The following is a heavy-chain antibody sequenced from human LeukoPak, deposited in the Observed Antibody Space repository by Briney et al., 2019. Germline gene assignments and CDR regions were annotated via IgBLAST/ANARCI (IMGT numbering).Heavy chain of an antibody. V-gene: IGHV3-15*07. CDR1: GFTFSNAW. CDR2: IKSRADGGTT. Sequence: PGGSLRLSCAASGFTFSNAWMNWVRQAPGKGLEWVGRIKSRADGGTTDYAAPVKGRFTISRDDSKNTLYLQMNSLKTEDTAAYYCTTVRDRTHLFTGRWGQGTLVTVSS. D-gene: IGHD1-14*01. CDR3: TTVRDRTHLFTGR. J-gene: IGHJ4*02.